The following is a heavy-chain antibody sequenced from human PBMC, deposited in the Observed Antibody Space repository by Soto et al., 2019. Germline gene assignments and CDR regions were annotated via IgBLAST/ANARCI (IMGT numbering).Heavy chain of an antibody. Sequence: SVKVSCKASGGTFSSYAISWVRQAPGQGLEWMGGIIPIFGTANYAQKFQGRVTITADESTSTAYMELSSLRSEDTAVYYCARRLWSNYNLFDSCGQGSLVTVYS. CDR1: GGTFSSYA. J-gene: IGHJ5*01. V-gene: IGHV1-69*13. D-gene: IGHD1-20*01. CDR3: ARRLWSNYNLFDS. CDR2: IIPIFGTA.